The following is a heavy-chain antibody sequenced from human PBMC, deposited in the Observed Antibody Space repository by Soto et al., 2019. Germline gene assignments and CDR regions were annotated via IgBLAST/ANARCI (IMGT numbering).Heavy chain of an antibody. CDR2: MNPNSGNT. CDR3: ASRTGGYSSSNDY. V-gene: IGHV1-8*01. CDR1: GYTFTSYD. J-gene: IGHJ4*02. Sequence: AASVKVSCKASGYTFTSYDINWVRQATGQGLEWMGWMNPNSGNTGYAQKFQGRVTTTRNTSISTAYMELSSLRSEDTAVYYCASRTGGYSSSNDYWGQGTLVTVSS. D-gene: IGHD5-18*01.